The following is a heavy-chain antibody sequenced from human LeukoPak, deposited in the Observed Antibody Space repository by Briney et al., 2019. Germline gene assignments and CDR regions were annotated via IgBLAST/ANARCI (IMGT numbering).Heavy chain of an antibody. J-gene: IGHJ5*02. CDR3: ARDPYYYGSGGDNWFDP. CDR1: GFTFSSYA. D-gene: IGHD3-10*01. V-gene: IGHV3-30-3*01. Sequence: GRSLRLSCAASGFTFSSYAMHWVRQAPGKGLEWVAVISYDESNKYYADSVKGRFTISRDNSKNTLYLQMNSLRAEDTAVYYCARDPYYYGSGGDNWFDPWGQGTLVTVSS. CDR2: ISYDESNK.